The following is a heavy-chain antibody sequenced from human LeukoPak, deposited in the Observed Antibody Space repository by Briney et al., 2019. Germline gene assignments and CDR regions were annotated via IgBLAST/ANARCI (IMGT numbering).Heavy chain of an antibody. V-gene: IGHV4-34*01. CDR3: ARRLNYYGSGSYYGSPYNWFDP. D-gene: IGHD3-10*01. CDR1: RFTVSSNY. Sequence: GSLRLSCAASRFTVSSNYMSWIRQPPGKGLEWIGEINHSGSTNYNPSLKSRVTISVDTSKNQFSLKLSSVTAADTAVYYCARRLNYYGSGSYYGSPYNWFDPWGQGTLVTVSS. CDR2: INHSGST. J-gene: IGHJ5*02.